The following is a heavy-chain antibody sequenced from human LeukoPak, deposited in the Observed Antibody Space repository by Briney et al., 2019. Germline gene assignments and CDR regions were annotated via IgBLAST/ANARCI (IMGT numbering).Heavy chain of an antibody. CDR3: AKRGSWFGELPDFDY. J-gene: IGHJ4*02. Sequence: GGSLRLSCAASGFTFSIYWMSWVRQAPGKGLEWVAFIRYDGSNKYYADSVKGRFTISRDNSKNMLYLQMNSLRAEDTAVYYCAKRGSWFGELPDFDYWGQGTLVTVSS. D-gene: IGHD3-10*01. CDR2: IRYDGSNK. V-gene: IGHV3-30*02. CDR1: GFTFSIYW.